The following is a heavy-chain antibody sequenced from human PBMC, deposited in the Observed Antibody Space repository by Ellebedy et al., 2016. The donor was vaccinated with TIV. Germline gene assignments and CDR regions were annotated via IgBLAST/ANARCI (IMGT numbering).Heavy chain of an antibody. CDR2: IYYSGST. Sequence: MPSETLSLTCTVSGGSISSSSYYWGWIRQPPGKGLEWIGSIYYSGSTYYNPSLKSRVTISVDTSKNQFSLKLSSVTAADTAVYYCARHDYYYDSSGYIDYWGQGTLVTVSS. J-gene: IGHJ4*02. CDR3: ARHDYYYDSSGYIDY. CDR1: GGSISSSSYY. D-gene: IGHD3-22*01. V-gene: IGHV4-39*01.